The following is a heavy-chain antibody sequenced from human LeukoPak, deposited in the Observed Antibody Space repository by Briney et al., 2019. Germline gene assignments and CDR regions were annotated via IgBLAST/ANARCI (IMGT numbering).Heavy chain of an antibody. CDR1: GYTFTSYG. V-gene: IGHV1-18*01. CDR3: ARRSRGSSSWYYFDY. D-gene: IGHD6-13*01. J-gene: IGHJ4*02. CDR2: ISAYNGNT. Sequence: ASVKVSCKASGYTFTSYGISWVRQAPGQGLEWMGWISAYNGNTNYAQKLQGRVTMTTDTSTSTAYMELRSLRSDDTAVYYCARRSRGSSSWYYFDYWGQGTLVTVSS.